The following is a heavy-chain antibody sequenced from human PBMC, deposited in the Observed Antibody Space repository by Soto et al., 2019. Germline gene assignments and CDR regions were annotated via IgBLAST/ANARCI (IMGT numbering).Heavy chain of an antibody. CDR1: GGSISSGGYY. V-gene: IGHV4-31*03. J-gene: IGHJ6*02. Sequence: QVQLQESGPGLVKPSQTLSLTCTVSGGSISSGGYYWSWIRQHPGKGLEWIGYFSSSGSTYYNRSLKSRVTISVDTSKNQFSLKLSSVTAADTAVYYCARESAAGNYYYYGMDVWGQGTTVTVSS. CDR3: ARESAAGNYYYYGMDV. CDR2: FSSSGST. D-gene: IGHD6-13*01.